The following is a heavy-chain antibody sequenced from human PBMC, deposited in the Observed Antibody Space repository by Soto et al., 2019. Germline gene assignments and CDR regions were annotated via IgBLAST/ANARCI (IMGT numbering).Heavy chain of an antibody. D-gene: IGHD5-12*01. J-gene: IGHJ4*02. CDR1: GDSVSTSSNY. CDR2: IYYSGST. Sequence: SETLSLTCTVSGDSVSTSSNYWDRIRQPPGKGLEWIASIYYSGSTYYKPSLKSRVSISMDTSKNQFSLKLSSVTAADTAVYYCARVGGYSGYDYGTLYYFDYWGQGTLVTVSS. V-gene: IGHV4-39*07. CDR3: ARVGGYSGYDYGTLYYFDY.